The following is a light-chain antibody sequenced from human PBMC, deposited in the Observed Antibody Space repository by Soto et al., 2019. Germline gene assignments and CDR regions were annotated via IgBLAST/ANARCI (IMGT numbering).Light chain of an antibody. V-gene: IGKV3-11*01. Sequence: EIVLTQSPATLSLSPGERATLSCRASQSVRSNLAWYQQKPGQAPRLLIYDASNRATGIPGRFSGSGSGTDLTLTISNLEPEDFAVCYGQQRDNWPWTFGQGAKVEIK. CDR1: QSVRSN. CDR2: DAS. CDR3: QQRDNWPWT. J-gene: IGKJ1*01.